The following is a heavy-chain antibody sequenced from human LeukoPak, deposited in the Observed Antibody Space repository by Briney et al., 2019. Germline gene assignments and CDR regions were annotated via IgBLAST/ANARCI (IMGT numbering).Heavy chain of an antibody. CDR2: INHSGYT. D-gene: IGHD3-22*01. V-gene: IGHV4-34*01. Sequence: PSETLSLTCAVYGESSFSSYYWSWIRQTPGGALEWIGEINHSGYTNYNPSLKSRVTLSIDTAKNQFSLRLNSVTAADMAVYYCSRQVVGNDYWGQGTLVTVSS. CDR1: GESSFSSYY. CDR3: SRQVVGNDY. J-gene: IGHJ4*02.